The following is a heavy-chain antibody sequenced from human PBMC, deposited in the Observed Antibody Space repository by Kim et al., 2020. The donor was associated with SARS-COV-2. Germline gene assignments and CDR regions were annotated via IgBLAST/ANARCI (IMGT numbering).Heavy chain of an antibody. D-gene: IGHD3-3*01. J-gene: IGHJ6*02. CDR1: GFTFSNYG. CDR3: ARSVTIFGVEAYYYYSMDV. V-gene: IGHV3-48*02. CDR2: TSSSSGTI. Sequence: GGSLRLSCAASGFTFSNYGMNWVRQAPGKGLEWVSYTSSSSGTIHYADSVKGRFTISRDHAKQSLSLQMSSLRDEDTGVYYCARSVTIFGVEAYYYYSMDVWGQGTTVTVSS.